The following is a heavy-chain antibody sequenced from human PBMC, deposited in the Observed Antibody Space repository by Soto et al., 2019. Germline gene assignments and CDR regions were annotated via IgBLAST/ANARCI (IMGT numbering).Heavy chain of an antibody. Sequence: EVQLLESGGGLARPGGSLRLSCVASGFIFSDYAMTWISQAPGKGLEWVATISDGGGNIEYTDSLKGRFTISRDNSKKTVYLQINGLTADDTAVHYCAKVAGGLGYFDLWGRGTLFTVSS. CDR1: GFIFSDYA. V-gene: IGHV3-23*01. CDR3: AKVAGGLGYFDL. J-gene: IGHJ2*01. D-gene: IGHD3-16*01. CDR2: ISDGGGNI.